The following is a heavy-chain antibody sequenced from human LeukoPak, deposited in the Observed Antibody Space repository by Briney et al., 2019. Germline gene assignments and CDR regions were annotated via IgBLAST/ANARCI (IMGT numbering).Heavy chain of an antibody. CDR2: IIPILGIA. CDR3: ARSPREYPNHYYYGMDV. J-gene: IGHJ6*02. V-gene: IGHV1-69*04. CDR1: GGTFSSYA. D-gene: IGHD1-14*01. Sequence: ASVKVSCKASGGTFSSYAISWVRQAPGQGLEWMGRIIPILGIANYAQKFQGRVTITADKSTSTAYMELSSLRSEDTAVYYCARSPREYPNHYYYGMDVWGQGTTVTVSS.